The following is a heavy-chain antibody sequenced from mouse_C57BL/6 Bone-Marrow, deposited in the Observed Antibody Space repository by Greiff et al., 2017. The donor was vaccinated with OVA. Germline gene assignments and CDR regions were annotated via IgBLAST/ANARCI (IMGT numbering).Heavy chain of an antibody. Sequence: QVQLQQSGAELARPGASVKLSCKASGYTFTSYGISWVKQRTGQGLEWIGEIYPRSGNTYYNEKFKGKATLTADKSSSTAYMELRSLTSEDSAVYFCARHRFPLLRYFDVWGTGTTVTVSS. V-gene: IGHV1-81*01. CDR2: IYPRSGNT. D-gene: IGHD1-2*01. CDR3: ARHRFPLLRYFDV. CDR1: GYTFTSYG. J-gene: IGHJ1*03.